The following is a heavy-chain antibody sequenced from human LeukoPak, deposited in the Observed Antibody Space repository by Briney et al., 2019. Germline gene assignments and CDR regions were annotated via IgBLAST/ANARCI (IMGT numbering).Heavy chain of an antibody. D-gene: IGHD1-14*01. J-gene: IGHJ4*02. CDR1: GFTFSSYW. CDR2: INPGGSST. Sequence: PGVSLRLSCAASGFTFSSYWMHWVRQVPGKGLVWVSRINPGGSSTAYADPVKGRFTISRDNAKNTLYLQMDSLRAEDTAIYYCARSNQADDYWGQGTLVTVSS. V-gene: IGHV3-74*01. CDR3: ARSNQADDY.